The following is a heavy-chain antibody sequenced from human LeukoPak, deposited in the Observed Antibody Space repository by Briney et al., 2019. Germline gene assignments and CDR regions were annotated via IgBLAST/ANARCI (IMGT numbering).Heavy chain of an antibody. D-gene: IGHD1-26*01. CDR2: INLDGSDK. Sequence: GGSLRLSCVASGFTFSSYHMSWVRQAPGKGLEWVANINLDGSDKYYVDSVKGRFTISRDNAKNSLYLQMNSLRAEDTAVYYCAREVIVGIGAYNYWGQGTLVTVSS. CDR3: AREVIVGIGAYNY. V-gene: IGHV3-7*01. J-gene: IGHJ4*02. CDR1: GFTFSSYH.